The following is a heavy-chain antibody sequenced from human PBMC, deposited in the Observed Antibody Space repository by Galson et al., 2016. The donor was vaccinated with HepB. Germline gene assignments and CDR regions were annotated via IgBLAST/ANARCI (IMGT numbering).Heavy chain of an antibody. Sequence: SLRLSCAASGFTFNSYAMSWVRQAPGKGLEWVSEISASGGSTYYADSVKGRFTISRDNSKNTRYLQMNSPRVEDTAVYYCAKDRDGAVAGTVDFDSWGQGTLVTVSS. D-gene: IGHD6-19*01. CDR1: GFTFNSYA. V-gene: IGHV3-23*01. CDR2: ISASGGST. J-gene: IGHJ4*02. CDR3: AKDRDGAVAGTVDFDS.